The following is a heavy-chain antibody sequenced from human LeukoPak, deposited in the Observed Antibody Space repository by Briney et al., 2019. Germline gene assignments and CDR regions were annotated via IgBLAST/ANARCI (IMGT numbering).Heavy chain of an antibody. Sequence: ASVKVSCKASGYTFTCYYMHSVRHAPGQGLEWMGWINPNSGGTNYAQKFQGRVTMTRDTSISTAYMELSRLRSDDTAVYYCARPLGVVIPYNWFDPRGQGTLVTVSS. J-gene: IGHJ5*02. CDR2: INPNSGGT. CDR1: GYTFTCYY. CDR3: ARPLGVVIPYNWFDP. D-gene: IGHD3-3*01. V-gene: IGHV1-2*02.